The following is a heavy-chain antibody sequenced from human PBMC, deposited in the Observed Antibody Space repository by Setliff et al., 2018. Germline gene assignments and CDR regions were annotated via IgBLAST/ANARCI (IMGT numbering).Heavy chain of an antibody. CDR2: ISPDSIYI. Sequence: GGSLRLSCAAFGFTFRTFSMHWVRQAPGKGLEWVSSISPDSIYIYYADSVKGRLTISRDNAWDSLYLQMNSLGAEDTAVYYCARSPANGGHDAFDIWGRGTMVTVSS. V-gene: IGHV3-21*01. J-gene: IGHJ3*02. CDR3: ARSPANGGHDAFDI. CDR1: GFTFRTFS. D-gene: IGHD6-25*01.